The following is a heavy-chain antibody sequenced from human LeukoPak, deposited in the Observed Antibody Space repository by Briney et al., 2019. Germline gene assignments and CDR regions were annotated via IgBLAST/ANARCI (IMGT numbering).Heavy chain of an antibody. CDR1: GGTFSSYA. Sequence: SVKVSCKASGGTFSSYAISWVRQAPGQGLEWMGGIIPIFGTANYAQKFQGRVTITADESTSTAYMELSSLRSEDTAVYYCATTAVDIAYFDYWGQGTLVTVSS. CDR2: IIPIFGTA. J-gene: IGHJ4*02. CDR3: ATTAVDIAYFDY. V-gene: IGHV1-69*01. D-gene: IGHD5-12*01.